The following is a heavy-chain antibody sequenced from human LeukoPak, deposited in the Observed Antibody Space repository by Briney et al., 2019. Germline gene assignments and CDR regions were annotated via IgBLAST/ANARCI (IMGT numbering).Heavy chain of an antibody. Sequence: SETLSLTCTVSGYSISSGYYWGWIRQPPGKGLEWIGSIYHSGSTYYNPSLKSRVTISVDTSKNQFSLKLSSVTAADTAVYYCARDGGDYGRVAWGQGTLVTVSS. CDR1: GYSISSGYY. J-gene: IGHJ4*02. D-gene: IGHD4-17*01. CDR3: ARDGGDYGRVA. V-gene: IGHV4-38-2*02. CDR2: IYHSGST.